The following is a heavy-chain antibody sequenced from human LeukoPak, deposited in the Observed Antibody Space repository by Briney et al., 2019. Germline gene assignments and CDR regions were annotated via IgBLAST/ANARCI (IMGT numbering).Heavy chain of an antibody. CDR3: ARDGNDY. Sequence: ASETLSLTCAVYGGSFSHHYWSWVRQPPGKGLEWIGEINHSGSTDYNPSLRSRVAISVDTSKNQFSLNLTSVTAADTAVYYCARDGNDYWGQGTLVTVSS. CDR2: INHSGST. CDR1: GGSFSHHY. J-gene: IGHJ4*02. D-gene: IGHD1-14*01. V-gene: IGHV4-34*01.